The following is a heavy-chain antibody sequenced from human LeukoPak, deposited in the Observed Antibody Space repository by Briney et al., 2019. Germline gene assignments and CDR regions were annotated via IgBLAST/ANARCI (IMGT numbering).Heavy chain of an antibody. J-gene: IGHJ5*02. D-gene: IGHD4-23*01. CDR3: ARDSNYGGNVGPSNH. Sequence: ASVKVSCKASGYTFTSYGISWVRQAPGQGLEWMGWISAYNGNTNYAQKLQGRVTMTTDTSTSTAYMELRSLRSDDTAVYYCARDSNYGGNVGPSNHWGQGTLVTVSS. CDR1: GYTFTSYG. CDR2: ISAYNGNT. V-gene: IGHV1-18*01.